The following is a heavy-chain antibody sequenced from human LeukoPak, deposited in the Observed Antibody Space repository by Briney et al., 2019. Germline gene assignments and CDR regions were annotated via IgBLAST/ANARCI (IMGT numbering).Heavy chain of an antibody. V-gene: IGHV3-7*01. CDR2: IKQDGSEK. Sequence: PGGSLRLSCAASGFTFSSYWMSWVRQAPGKGLEGVANIKQDGSEKYYVDSVKGRFTISRDNAKNSLYLQMNSLRAEDTAVYYCARDGMDIVVVPAASDYWGQGTLVTVSS. J-gene: IGHJ4*02. CDR3: ARDGMDIVVVPAASDY. D-gene: IGHD2-2*03. CDR1: GFTFSSYW.